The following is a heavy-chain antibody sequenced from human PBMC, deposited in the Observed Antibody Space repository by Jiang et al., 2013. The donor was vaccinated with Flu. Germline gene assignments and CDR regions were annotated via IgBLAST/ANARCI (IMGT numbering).Heavy chain of an antibody. D-gene: IGHD3-10*01. CDR2: ISSSSSTI. V-gene: IGHV3-48*02. J-gene: IGHJ4*02. CDR3: ARGYYGSGSYYND. Sequence: YISSSSSTIYYADSVKGRFTISRDNAKNSLYLQMNSLRDEDTAVYYCARGYYGSGSYYNDWGQGTLVTVSS.